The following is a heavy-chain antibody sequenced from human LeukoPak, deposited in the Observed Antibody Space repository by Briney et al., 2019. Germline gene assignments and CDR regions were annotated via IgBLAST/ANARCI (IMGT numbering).Heavy chain of an antibody. Sequence: ASVTVSCKPSGYTFTKYDINWVRQAPGQGLEWMGWINPNSGGTNYAQKFQGRVTMTRDTSISTAYMELSRLRSDDTAVYYCARDHEPMGAYYYYMDVWGKGTTVTISS. CDR3: ARDHEPMGAYYYYMDV. CDR2: INPNSGGT. J-gene: IGHJ6*03. V-gene: IGHV1-2*02. CDR1: GYTFTKYD. D-gene: IGHD3-10*01.